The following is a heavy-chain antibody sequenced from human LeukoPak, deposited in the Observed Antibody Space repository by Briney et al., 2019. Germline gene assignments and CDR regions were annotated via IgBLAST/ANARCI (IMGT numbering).Heavy chain of an antibody. CDR2: INPDSGGT. Sequence: ASVKVSCKASGYSFTGYYMHWVRQAPGQGLEWMGWINPDSGGTNYAQKFQGRVTMTRDTSISTAYMELSRLRSDDTAVYYCARVPYYDILTPPDYWGQGTLVTVSS. V-gene: IGHV1-2*02. CDR3: ARVPYYDILTPPDY. D-gene: IGHD3-9*01. CDR1: GYSFTGYY. J-gene: IGHJ4*02.